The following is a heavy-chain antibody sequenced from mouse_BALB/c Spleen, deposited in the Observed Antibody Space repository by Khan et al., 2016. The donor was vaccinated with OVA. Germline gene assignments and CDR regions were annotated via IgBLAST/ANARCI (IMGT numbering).Heavy chain of an antibody. CDR3: ARQVYPEYFDV. Sequence: QVQLKESGPGPVAPSQSLSITCTISGFSLTSYGVHWVRQPAGKGLEWLVVIWSDGRTTYNSALKSRLSISKDNSKSQVFLKVNSLQTDDTAIYYCARQVYPEYFDVWGAGTTVTVSS. CDR1: GFSLTSYG. J-gene: IGHJ1*01. CDR2: IWSDGRT. D-gene: IGHD2-1*01. V-gene: IGHV2-6-1*01.